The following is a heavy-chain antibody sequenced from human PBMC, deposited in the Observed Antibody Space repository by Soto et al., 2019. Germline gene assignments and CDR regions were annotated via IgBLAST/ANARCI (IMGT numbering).Heavy chain of an antibody. CDR1: GSTFSSYT. Sequence: QVQLVQSGAEVKKPGSSVKVSCQASGSTFSSYTVSWVRQAPGQGLEWMGRIIPVLGVTNYAPKFKGRVTITADKSKTTVYMELSSLRFGDTAVYYCARRRYCGADCYSKYYYGMDVWGQGTTVTVSS. CDR2: IIPVLGVT. D-gene: IGHD2-21*02. CDR3: ARRRYCGADCYSKYYYGMDV. V-gene: IGHV1-69*02. J-gene: IGHJ6*02.